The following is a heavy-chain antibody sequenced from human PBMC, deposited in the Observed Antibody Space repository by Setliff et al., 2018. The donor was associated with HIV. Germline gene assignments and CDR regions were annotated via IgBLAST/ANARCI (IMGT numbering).Heavy chain of an antibody. CDR3: EAATVGETGYFGIDV. D-gene: IGHD1-26*01. CDR1: GGSISSRNW. V-gene: IGHV4-4*02. Sequence: SETLSLTCAVSGGSISSRNWWSWVRQPPGKGLEWIGNIYQSGTTYYNSSLSSRVTMSLDTSKNQFSLKLNFVTAADTAVYYCEAATVGETGYFGIDVWGPGTTVTVSS. J-gene: IGHJ6*02. CDR2: IYQSGTT.